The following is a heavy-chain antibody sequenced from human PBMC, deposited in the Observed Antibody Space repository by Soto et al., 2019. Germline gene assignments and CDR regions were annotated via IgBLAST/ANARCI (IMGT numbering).Heavy chain of an antibody. J-gene: IGHJ4*02. CDR3: ARTKCSGGSCYAWSLDY. CDR1: CGSITTGGYY. Sequence: PSETLSLTCTVSCGSITTGGYYWSWIRQLPGKGLEWIGHRYYSESPYYNPSLKSRVSISLDTSKNQLSLKLSFVTAADTAIDYCARTKCSGGSCYAWSLDYWGQGTPVNVSS. CDR2: RYYSESP. V-gene: IGHV4-31*03. D-gene: IGHD2-15*01.